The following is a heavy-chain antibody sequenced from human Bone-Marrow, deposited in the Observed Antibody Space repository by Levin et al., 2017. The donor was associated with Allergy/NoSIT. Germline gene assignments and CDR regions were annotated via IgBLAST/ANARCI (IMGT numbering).Heavy chain of an antibody. Sequence: SETLSLTCAVSGYSISSGYYWGWIRQPPGKGLEWIGSIYYSGSTYYNPSLKSRVTISVDTSKNQFSLKLSSVTAADTAVYYCARVWCSGGGCPGGNDAFDIWGQGTMVTVSS. CDR1: GYSISSGYY. CDR2: IYYSGST. J-gene: IGHJ3*02. CDR3: ARVWCSGGGCPGGNDAFDI. V-gene: IGHV4-38-2*01. D-gene: IGHD2-15*01.